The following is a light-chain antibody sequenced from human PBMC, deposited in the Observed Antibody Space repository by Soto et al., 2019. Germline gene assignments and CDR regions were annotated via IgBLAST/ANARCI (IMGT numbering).Light chain of an antibody. CDR2: AAS. CDR3: LQDYNYPWT. J-gene: IGKJ1*01. Sequence: AIQMTQSPSSLSASVGDRVTITCRASQDIRNDLGWYQETPRQAPKLLIYAASNLQSGVPSRFSGCGSGTEFTLTISSMQPADFATYYCLQDYNYPWTFGQGTKVEV. CDR1: QDIRND. V-gene: IGKV1-6*01.